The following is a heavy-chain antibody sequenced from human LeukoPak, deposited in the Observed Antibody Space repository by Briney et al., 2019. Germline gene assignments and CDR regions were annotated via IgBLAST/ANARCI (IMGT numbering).Heavy chain of an antibody. CDR3: AGLGGAMVVGY. J-gene: IGHJ4*02. CDR1: GFTFSSYA. V-gene: IGHV3-23*01. CDR2: ISGSGGNT. Sequence: GGSLRLSCAASGFTFSSYAMSWVRQAPGKGLEWVSAISGSGGNTYYADSVKGRFTISRDNSKNTLYLQMNSLRAEATAVYYFAGLGGAMVVGYWGQGTLVTVSS. D-gene: IGHD2-15*01.